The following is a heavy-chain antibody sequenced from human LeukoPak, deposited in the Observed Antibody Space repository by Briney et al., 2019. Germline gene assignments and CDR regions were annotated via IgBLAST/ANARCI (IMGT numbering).Heavy chain of an antibody. Sequence: ASVKVSCKASGYTFTSYYMHWVRQAPGQGLEWMGIINPSGGSTSYAQKFQGRGTMTRDTSTSTVYMELSSLRSEDTAVYYCARDAEWLPRDPYFDYWGQGTLVTVYS. V-gene: IGHV1-46*01. J-gene: IGHJ4*02. CDR2: INPSGGST. CDR1: GYTFTSYY. CDR3: ARDAEWLPRDPYFDY. D-gene: IGHD6-19*01.